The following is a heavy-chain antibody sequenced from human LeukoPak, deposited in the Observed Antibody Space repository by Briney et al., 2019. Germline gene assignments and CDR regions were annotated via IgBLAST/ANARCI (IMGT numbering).Heavy chain of an antibody. CDR1: GGSITSGGFS. CDR2: IDDSGST. CDR3: ARGYWRYGDYFDY. D-gene: IGHD4-17*01. V-gene: IGHV4-61*08. Sequence: SETLSLTCAVSGGSITSGGFSWSWIRQPPGKGLECIGYIDDSGSTNYNPSLKSRVTISVDTSKNQFSLKLSSVTAADTAVYYCARGYWRYGDYFDYWGQGTLVTVSS. J-gene: IGHJ4*02.